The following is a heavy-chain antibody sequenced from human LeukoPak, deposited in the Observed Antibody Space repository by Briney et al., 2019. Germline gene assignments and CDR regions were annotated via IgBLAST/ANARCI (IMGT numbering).Heavy chain of an antibody. CDR3: ARDPLHYCSGGSCYSP. D-gene: IGHD2-15*01. CDR2: IYYSGTT. V-gene: IGHV4-59*12. J-gene: IGHJ5*02. CDR1: GDSINRYY. Sequence: SETLSLTCTVSGDSINRYYWSWIRQPPGKGLEWLGHIYYSGTTTYSPSLKSRVTISVDTSKNQFSLKLSSVTAADTAVYYCARDPLHYCSGGSCYSPWGQGTLVTVSS.